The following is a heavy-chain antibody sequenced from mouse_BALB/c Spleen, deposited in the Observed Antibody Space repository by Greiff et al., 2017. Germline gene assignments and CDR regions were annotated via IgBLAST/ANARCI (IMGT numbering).Heavy chain of an antibody. Sequence: EVKLVESGGGLVKPGGSLKLSCAASGFTFSDYYMYWVRQTPEKRLEWVATISDGGSYTYYPDSVKGRFTISRDNAKNNLYLQMSSLKSEDTAMYYCARGWDGYYEGFDYWGQGTTLTVSS. CDR1: GFTFSDYY. J-gene: IGHJ2*01. CDR3: ARGWDGYYEGFDY. V-gene: IGHV5-4*02. D-gene: IGHD2-3*01. CDR2: ISDGGSYT.